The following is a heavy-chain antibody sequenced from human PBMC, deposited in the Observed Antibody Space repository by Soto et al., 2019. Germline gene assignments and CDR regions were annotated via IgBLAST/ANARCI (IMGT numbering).Heavy chain of an antibody. J-gene: IGHJ4*02. CDR1: GGSISSGGYS. CDR3: ARENNVLPGGYFDY. CDR2: IYHSGST. Sequence: QLQLQESGSGLVKPSQTLSLTCAVSGGSISSGGYSWSWIRQPPGKGLEWIGYIYHSGSTYYNPSLKSRVPISVDRSKNQFSLQLSSVTAADTAVYYCARENNVLPGGYFDYWGQGTLVTVSS. D-gene: IGHD3-10*01. V-gene: IGHV4-30-2*01.